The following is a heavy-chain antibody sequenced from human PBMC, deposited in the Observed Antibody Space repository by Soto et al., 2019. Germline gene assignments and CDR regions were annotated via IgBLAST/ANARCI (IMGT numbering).Heavy chain of an antibody. Sequence: GGSLRLSCTASGFTFGDYAMSWFRQAPGKGLEWVGFIRSKAYGGTTEYAASVKGRFTISRDDSKSIAYLQMNSLKTEDTAVYYCTSPGWGILTGYPTPTHFDYWGQGTLVTVSS. D-gene: IGHD3-9*01. CDR1: GFTFGDYA. V-gene: IGHV3-49*03. CDR3: TSPGWGILTGYPTPTHFDY. J-gene: IGHJ4*02. CDR2: IRSKAYGGTT.